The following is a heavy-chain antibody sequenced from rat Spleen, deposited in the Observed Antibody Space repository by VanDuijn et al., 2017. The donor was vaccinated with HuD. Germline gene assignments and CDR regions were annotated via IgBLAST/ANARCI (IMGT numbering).Heavy chain of an antibody. CDR3: TIIYTTGHY. CDR1: GFTFSNYD. J-gene: IGHJ2*01. CDR2: ITSSGGGT. D-gene: IGHD1-6*01. V-gene: IGHV5-27*01. Sequence: EVQLVESGGGLVQPGRSLKLSCAASGFTFSNYDMAWVRQAPTKGLEWVASITSSGGGTYYRDSVKGRFTISRDNAKSTLYLQMDSLRSEDTATYYCTIIYTTGHYWGQGVMVTVSS.